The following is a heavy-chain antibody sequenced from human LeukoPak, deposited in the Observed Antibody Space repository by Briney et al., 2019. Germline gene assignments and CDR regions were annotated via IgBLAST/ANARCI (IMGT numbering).Heavy chain of an antibody. CDR2: ISGSGGST. J-gene: IGHJ4*02. V-gene: IGHV3-23*01. D-gene: IGHD3/OR15-3a*01. Sequence: GGSLRLSCAVSGITLSNYGMSWVRQAPGKGLEWVSAISGSGGSTYYADSVKGRFTISRDNSKNTLYLQMNSLRAEDTAVYYCVRGLVSFYWGQGTLVTVSS. CDR1: GITLSNYG. CDR3: VRGLVSFY.